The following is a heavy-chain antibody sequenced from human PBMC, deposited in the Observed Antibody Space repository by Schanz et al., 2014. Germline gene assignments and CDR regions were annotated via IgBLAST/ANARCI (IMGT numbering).Heavy chain of an antibody. CDR2: ISNSGTTI. CDR3: ARDLISSGWCG. CDR1: GFIVSDNY. J-gene: IGHJ4*02. Sequence: VQLVESGGGLVQPGGSLRLSCAASGFIVSDNYMHWVRQAPGKGLEWVSYISNSGTTIYYADSVKGRFTISRDNAKNSLYLQMNSLRVEDTAVYYCARDLISSGWCGWGQGTLVNVSS. V-gene: IGHV3-11*01. D-gene: IGHD6-19*01.